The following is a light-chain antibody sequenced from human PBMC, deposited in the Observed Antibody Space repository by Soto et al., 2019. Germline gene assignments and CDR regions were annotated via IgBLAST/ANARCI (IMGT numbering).Light chain of an antibody. V-gene: IGLV2-14*01. CDR3: SSYTSSSNYV. Sequence: QPASVSGSPGQSITISCTGSSSDVGANNYVSWYQHHPGRAPKLMIYDVSERPSGISDRFSGSKSGNTASLTISGLQTEDEADYYCSSYTSSSNYVFGTGTKLTVL. CDR1: SSDVGANNY. J-gene: IGLJ1*01. CDR2: DVS.